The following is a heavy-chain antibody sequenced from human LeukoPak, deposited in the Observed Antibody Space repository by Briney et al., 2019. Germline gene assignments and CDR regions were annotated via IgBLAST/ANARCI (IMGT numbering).Heavy chain of an antibody. CDR3: ARGGYSGYVYYYYYMDV. J-gene: IGHJ6*03. Sequence: ASVKVSCTASGYTFTSYDINWVRQATGQGLEWMGWMNPNSGNTGYAQKFQGRVTMTRNTSISTAYMELSSLRSEDTAVYYCARGGYSGYVYYYYYMDVWGKGTTVTVSS. CDR2: MNPNSGNT. V-gene: IGHV1-8*01. CDR1: GYTFTSYD. D-gene: IGHD5-12*01.